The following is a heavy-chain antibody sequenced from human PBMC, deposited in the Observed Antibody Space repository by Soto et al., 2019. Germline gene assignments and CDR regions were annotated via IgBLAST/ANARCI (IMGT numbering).Heavy chain of an antibody. CDR1: GFTFSTYP. CDR3: VKPPVITASYYYYDMDV. J-gene: IGHJ6*02. V-gene: IGHV3-23*01. Sequence: EAQLSESGGGLVQPGGSLRLFCAASGFTFSTYPMSWVRQAPGKGLEWVSGISGSGISTYYADSVKGRFTISRDNSKNTVFVQMNSLRAEDTAVYYCVKPPVITASYYYYDMDVWGQGTTVTVSS. CDR2: ISGSGIST. D-gene: IGHD4-4*01.